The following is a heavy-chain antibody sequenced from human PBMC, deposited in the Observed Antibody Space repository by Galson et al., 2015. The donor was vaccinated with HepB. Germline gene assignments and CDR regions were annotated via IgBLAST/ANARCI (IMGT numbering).Heavy chain of an antibody. D-gene: IGHD6-6*01. CDR1: GYTFTSYA. V-gene: IGHV1-3*01. CDR2: INAGNGNT. J-gene: IGHJ5*02. CDR3: ARSSLRRQLAIFNWFDP. Sequence: SVKVSCKASGYTFTSYAMHWVRQAPGQRLEWMGWINAGNGNTKYSQKFQGRVTITRDTSANTAYMELSSLRSEDTAVYYCARSSLRRQLAIFNWFDPWGQGTLVTVSS.